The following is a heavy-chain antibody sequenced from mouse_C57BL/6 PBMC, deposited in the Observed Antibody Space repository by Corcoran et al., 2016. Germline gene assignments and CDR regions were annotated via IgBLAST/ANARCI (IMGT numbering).Heavy chain of an antibody. Sequence: QVTLKESGPGILQSSQTLSLTCSFSGFSLSTSGMGVSWIRQPSGKGLEWLAHIYWDDDKRYNPSLKSRLTISKDTSRNQVFLKITSVDTADTATYYCARSYYGNPGWFAYWGQGTLVTVSA. CDR2: IYWDDDK. CDR1: GFSLSTSGMG. CDR3: ARSYYGNPGWFAY. J-gene: IGHJ3*01. V-gene: IGHV8-12*01. D-gene: IGHD2-1*01.